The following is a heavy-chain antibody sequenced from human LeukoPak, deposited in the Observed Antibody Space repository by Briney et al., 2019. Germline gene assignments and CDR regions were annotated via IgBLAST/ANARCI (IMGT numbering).Heavy chain of an antibody. Sequence: SETPSLTCTVSGGSIRSSNYYWGWIRQPPGKGLEWIGSIYYSGSTYYNPSLKSRVTISVDTSKNQFSLKLSSVTAADTAVYYCARDLSGYDQYYYYYYYMDVWGKGTTVTISS. V-gene: IGHV4-39*02. CDR3: ARDLSGYDQYYYYYYYMDV. D-gene: IGHD5-12*01. CDR2: IYYSGST. J-gene: IGHJ6*03. CDR1: GGSIRSSNYY.